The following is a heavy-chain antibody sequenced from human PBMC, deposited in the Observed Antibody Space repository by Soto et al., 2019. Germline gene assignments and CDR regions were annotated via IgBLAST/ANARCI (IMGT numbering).Heavy chain of an antibody. J-gene: IGHJ5*02. CDR2: IIPIFGTA. CDR1: GGTFSRYS. Sequence: SVKVSCKASGGTFSRYSISWVRQAPGQGLEWMGGIIPIFGTANYAQKFQGRVTITANESTSTAYMELSSLRSEDTAVYYCARVPDYDILTGFDPWGQGTLVTVSS. D-gene: IGHD3-9*01. CDR3: ARVPDYDILTGFDP. V-gene: IGHV1-69*13.